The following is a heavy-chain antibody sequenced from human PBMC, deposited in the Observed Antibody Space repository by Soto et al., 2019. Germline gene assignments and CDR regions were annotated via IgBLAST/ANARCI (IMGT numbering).Heavy chain of an antibody. V-gene: IGHV3-33*01. CDR1: GFTFSSYG. Sequence: GGSLRLSCAASGFTFSSYGMHWVRQAPGKGLEWVAVIWYDGSNKYYADSVKGRFTISRDNSKNTLYLQMNSLRAEDTAVYYCARDGANIRNLDYWGQGTLVTVSS. J-gene: IGHJ4*02. CDR3: ARDGANIRNLDY. D-gene: IGHD3-16*01. CDR2: IWYDGSNK.